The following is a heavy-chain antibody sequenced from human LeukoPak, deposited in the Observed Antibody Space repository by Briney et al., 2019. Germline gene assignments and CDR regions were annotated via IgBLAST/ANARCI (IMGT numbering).Heavy chain of an antibody. J-gene: IGHJ4*02. D-gene: IGHD1-26*01. Sequence: PSETLSLTCAVYGGSFSGYYWSWIRQPPGTGREWSGEISHSGSTNYNPSLKSRVTISVDTSKNQFSLKLSSVTAADTAVYYCARGSGSYSYEDYWGQGTLVTVSS. CDR3: ARGSGSYSYEDY. V-gene: IGHV4-34*01. CDR2: ISHSGST. CDR1: GGSFSGYY.